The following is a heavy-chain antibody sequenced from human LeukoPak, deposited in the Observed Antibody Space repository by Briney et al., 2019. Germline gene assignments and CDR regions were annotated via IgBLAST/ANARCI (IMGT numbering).Heavy chain of an antibody. D-gene: IGHD2-15*01. CDR2: IYSGGST. V-gene: IGHV3-53*01. Sequence: GGSLGLSCAASGFTVSNKYMSWVRQAPGKGLEWVSIIYSGGSTYYADSVKGRFTISRDNSKNTLYLQMNSLRAEDTAVYYCASPQGYCNGGSCYRGAFDIWGQGTMVTVSS. CDR3: ASPQGYCNGGSCYRGAFDI. CDR1: GFTVSNKY. J-gene: IGHJ3*02.